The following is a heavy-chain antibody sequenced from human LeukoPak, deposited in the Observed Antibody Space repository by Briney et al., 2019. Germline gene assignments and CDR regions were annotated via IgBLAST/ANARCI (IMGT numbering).Heavy chain of an antibody. CDR1: GGSISGTSW. D-gene: IGHD1-26*01. Sequence: PSETLSLTCGVSGGSISGTSWWSWVRQPPGQGLEWIGEISLAGQTNYNPSLNGRVTMSLDKSSNQLSLHLTSVTAADTATYFCSRESGPFRPFGYWGQGTLVIVSS. CDR2: ISLAGQT. J-gene: IGHJ4*02. V-gene: IGHV4/OR15-8*02. CDR3: SRESGPFRPFGY.